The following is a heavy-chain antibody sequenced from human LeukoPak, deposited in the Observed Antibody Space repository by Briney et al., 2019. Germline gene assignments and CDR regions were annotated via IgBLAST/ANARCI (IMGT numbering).Heavy chain of an antibody. CDR3: ARLEIQPWLPHY. CDR1: GFTFSSYW. Sequence: GGSLRLSCAASGFTFSSYWMSWVRQTPGKGLEWVANIKQDGSEKYYVDSVKGRFTISRDNAKNSLYLQMNNLGAEDTAVYYCARLEIQPWLPHYWGQGTLVTVSS. CDR2: IKQDGSEK. D-gene: IGHD5-18*01. J-gene: IGHJ4*02. V-gene: IGHV3-7*03.